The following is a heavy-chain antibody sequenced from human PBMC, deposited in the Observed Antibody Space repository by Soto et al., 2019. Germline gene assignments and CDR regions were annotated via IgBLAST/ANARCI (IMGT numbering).Heavy chain of an antibody. CDR2: IYSGGST. CDR1: GFTVSSNY. V-gene: IGHV3-53*02. D-gene: IGHD3-22*01. Sequence: EVQLVETGGGLIQPGGSLRLSCAASGFTVSSNYMSWVRQAPGKGLEWVSVIYSGGSTYYADSVKGRFTISRDNSKNKLYLQMNSLRAEDTAVYYCARGGSPTYYYDSSGYYYGYWGQGTLVTVSS. J-gene: IGHJ4*02. CDR3: ARGGSPTYYYDSSGYYYGY.